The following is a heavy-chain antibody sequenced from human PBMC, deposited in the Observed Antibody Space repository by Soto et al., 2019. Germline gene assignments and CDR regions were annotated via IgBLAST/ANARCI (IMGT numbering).Heavy chain of an antibody. CDR3: ARVDPEGHRAFDI. CDR1: GFTFSRYR. CDR2: ISSSSSYI. V-gene: IGHV3-21*01. J-gene: IGHJ3*02. Sequence: TGASLRLSCAPSGFTFSRYRMNWVRQAPGKGLEWVSSISSSSSYIYYADSVKGRFTISRDNAKNSLYLQMNSLRAEDTAVYYCARVDPEGHRAFDIWGQGTMVTVSS. D-gene: IGHD2-21*01.